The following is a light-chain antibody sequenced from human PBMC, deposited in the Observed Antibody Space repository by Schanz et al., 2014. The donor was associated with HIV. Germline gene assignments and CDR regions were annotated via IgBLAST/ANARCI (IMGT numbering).Light chain of an antibody. CDR3: SSYSGSSPYWV. V-gene: IGLV2-8*01. CDR1: SSDVGGYNY. J-gene: IGLJ3*02. Sequence: QSALTQPPSASGSPGQSVTISCTGTSSDVGGYNYVSWYQQHPGKAPKLMIYEVSKRPSGVSNRFSGSKSGNTASLTISGLQAEDEADYYCSSYSGSSPYWVFGGGTKLTVL. CDR2: EVS.